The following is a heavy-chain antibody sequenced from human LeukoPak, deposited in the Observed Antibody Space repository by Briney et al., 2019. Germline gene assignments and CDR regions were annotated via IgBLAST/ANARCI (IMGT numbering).Heavy chain of an antibody. V-gene: IGHV4-39*07. Sequence: SETLSLTCTVSGGSISSGDYYWSWIRQPPGKGLEWIGEINHSGSTNYNPSLKSRVTISVDTSKNQFSLKLSSVTAADTAVYYCARATPRQLPGIWGQGTLVTVSS. D-gene: IGHD2-2*01. CDR2: INHSGST. CDR3: ARATPRQLPGI. J-gene: IGHJ4*02. CDR1: GGSISSGDYY.